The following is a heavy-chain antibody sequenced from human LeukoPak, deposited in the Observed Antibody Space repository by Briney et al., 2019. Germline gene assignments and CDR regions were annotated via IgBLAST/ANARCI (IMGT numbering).Heavy chain of an antibody. Sequence: ASVKVSCKASGYTFTSYYMHWVRQAPGQGLEWMGIINPSGGSTSYAQKFQGRVTMTRDTSTSTVCMELSSLRSEDTAVYYCARGRPTYYDFWSGYSYWGQGTLVTVSS. D-gene: IGHD3-3*01. J-gene: IGHJ4*02. V-gene: IGHV1-46*01. CDR3: ARGRPTYYDFWSGYSY. CDR2: INPSGGST. CDR1: GYTFTSYY.